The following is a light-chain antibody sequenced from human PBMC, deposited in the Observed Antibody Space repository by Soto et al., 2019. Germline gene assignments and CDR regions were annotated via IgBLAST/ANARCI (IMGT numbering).Light chain of an antibody. V-gene: IGKV3-11*01. CDR2: DTS. CDR3: QQRSNWPPSWT. CDR1: QSVSSY. J-gene: IGKJ1*01. Sequence: ETVLTQSPATLSLSPGERATLSCRASQSVSSYFAWYQQKPGQAPRLLIYDTSNRATGIPPRFSGTGSGTDFTLTIISLEPEDFAVYYCQQRSNWPPSWTFGQGTKVEIK.